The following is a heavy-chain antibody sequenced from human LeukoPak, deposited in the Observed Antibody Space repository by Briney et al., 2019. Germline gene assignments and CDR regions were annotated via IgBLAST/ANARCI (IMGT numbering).Heavy chain of an antibody. CDR1: GFTVSSNY. CDR3: ASAGAV. J-gene: IGHJ4*02. CDR2: IFSGGTT. Sequence: GGSLRLSCAASGFTVSSNYMSWVRQAPGKGLEWVSVIFSGGTTYYADSVKGRFTISRDNAKNSLYLQMNSLRDEDTAVYYCASAGAVRGQGTLVTVSS. D-gene: IGHD3-16*01. V-gene: IGHV3-53*01.